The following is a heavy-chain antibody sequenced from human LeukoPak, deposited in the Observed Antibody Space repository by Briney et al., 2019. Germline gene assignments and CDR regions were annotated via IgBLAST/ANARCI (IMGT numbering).Heavy chain of an antibody. CDR1: GFTFSSYA. J-gene: IGHJ4*02. CDR3: RYYDSSGEIDY. CDR2: ISGSGGST. V-gene: IGHV3-23*01. D-gene: IGHD3-22*01. Sequence: GGSLRLSCAASGFTFSSYAMSWVRQAPGKGLEWVSAISGSGGSTYCADSVKGRFTISRDNSKNTLYLQMNSLRAEDTAVYYSRYYDSSGEIDYWGQGTLVTVSS.